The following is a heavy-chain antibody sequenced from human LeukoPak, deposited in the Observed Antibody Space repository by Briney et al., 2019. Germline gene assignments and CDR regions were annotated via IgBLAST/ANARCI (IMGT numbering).Heavy chain of an antibody. CDR3: ARSRGVVPAAIYSGY. Sequence: GRSLRLSCAASGFTFSSYGMHWVRQAPGKGLEWVAVIWYDGSNKYYADSVKGRFTISRDNSKNTLYLQMNSLGAEDTAVYYCARSRGVVPAAIYSGYWGQGTLVTVSS. V-gene: IGHV3-33*01. CDR1: GFTFSSYG. D-gene: IGHD2-2*01. J-gene: IGHJ4*02. CDR2: IWYDGSNK.